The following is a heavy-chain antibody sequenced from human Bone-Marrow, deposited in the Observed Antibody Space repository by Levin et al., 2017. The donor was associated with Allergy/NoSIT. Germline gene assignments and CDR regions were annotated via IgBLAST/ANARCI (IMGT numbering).Heavy chain of an antibody. CDR2: ISSSSSYI. J-gene: IGHJ5*02. D-gene: IGHD5-24*01. CDR3: ARDLGEMAAT. Sequence: GGSLRLSCAASGSTFSTYSMHWVRQAPGKGLEWVSSISSSSSYIYYADSVKGRFTISRDNAKNSLYLQMNSLRAEDTAVYYCARDLGEMAATWGQGTLVTVSS. V-gene: IGHV3-21*01. CDR1: GSTFSTYS.